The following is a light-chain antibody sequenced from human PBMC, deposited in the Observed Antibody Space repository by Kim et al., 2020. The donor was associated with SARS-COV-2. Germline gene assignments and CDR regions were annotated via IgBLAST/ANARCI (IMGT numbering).Light chain of an antibody. CDR2: GAS. V-gene: IGKV3-15*01. J-gene: IGKJ4*01. CDR1: HSVSTN. CDR3: QQYNIWPLT. Sequence: EIVMRQSPATLSLSPGEGATLSCRASHSVSTNLAWYQQKPGQAPRLLIFGASARATDIPARFSGSGSGTEFTLTISSLQSEDSSVYYCQQYNIWPLTFGGGTKLEI.